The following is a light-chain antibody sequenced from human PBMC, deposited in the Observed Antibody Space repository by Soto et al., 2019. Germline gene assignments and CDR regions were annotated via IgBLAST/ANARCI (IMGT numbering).Light chain of an antibody. V-gene: IGKV3-20*01. J-gene: IGKJ1*01. CDR1: QSVSSSY. Sequence: IVLTQSPGTLSLSVGERATLSCRASQSVSSSYLAWYQQNAGQAPRLLIDAASRRATGIPDRFSGSGSGTDFTLTISRLEPEDFAVYYCQQYGSSGTFGQGTKVDIK. CDR2: AAS. CDR3: QQYGSSGT.